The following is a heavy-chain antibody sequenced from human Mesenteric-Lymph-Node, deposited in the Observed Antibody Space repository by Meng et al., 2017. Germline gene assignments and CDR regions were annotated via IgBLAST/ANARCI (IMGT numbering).Heavy chain of an antibody. CDR1: GGSISSSSYY. CDR3: ARDGPPLWFGELLPV. Sequence: GSLRLSCTVSGGSISSSSYYWGWIRQPPGKGLEWIGSIYYSGSTYYNPSLKSRVTISVDPSKNQFSLKLSSVTAADTAVYYCARDGPPLWFGELLPVWGQGTLVTVSS. V-gene: IGHV4-39*07. CDR2: IYYSGST. J-gene: IGHJ4*02. D-gene: IGHD3-10*01.